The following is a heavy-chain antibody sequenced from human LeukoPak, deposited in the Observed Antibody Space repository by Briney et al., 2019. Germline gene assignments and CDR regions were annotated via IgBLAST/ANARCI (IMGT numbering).Heavy chain of an antibody. Sequence: ASVKVSCKASGYTFTSYGISWVRQAPGQGLEWMGWISAYNGNTNYAQKLQGRVTMTTDTSTSTAYMELRSLRSDDTAVYYCASTDCSSTSCDAFDIWGQGTMVTVSS. CDR2: ISAYNGNT. CDR3: ASTDCSSTSCDAFDI. D-gene: IGHD2-2*01. V-gene: IGHV1-18*01. CDR1: GYTFTSYG. J-gene: IGHJ3*02.